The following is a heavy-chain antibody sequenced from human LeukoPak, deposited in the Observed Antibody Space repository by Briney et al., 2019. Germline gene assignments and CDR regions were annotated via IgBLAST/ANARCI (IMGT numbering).Heavy chain of an antibody. CDR2: IFDTGST. J-gene: IGHJ6*02. CDR1: GGSISGYY. Sequence: SETLSLTCTVSGGSISGYYWNWIRQPPGEGLEWIGRIFDTGSTDYNPSLKSRVTMSVDTSKNQFSMKLTSVTAADTAVYYCARGGTATYYNGDVWGQGTTVTVSS. D-gene: IGHD2-15*01. V-gene: IGHV4-59*01. CDR3: ARGGTATYYNGDV.